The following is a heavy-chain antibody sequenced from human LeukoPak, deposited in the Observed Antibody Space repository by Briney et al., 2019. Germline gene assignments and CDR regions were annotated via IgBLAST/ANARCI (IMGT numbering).Heavy chain of an antibody. J-gene: IGHJ4*02. CDR1: GFTFDDYA. Sequence: GGSLRLSCAASGFTFDDYAMHWVRHAPGKGLEWVSLISWDGGSTYYAGSVKGRFTISRDNSKNSLYLQMNSLRAEDTAVYYCARGHSPPGYSSGWYVGYFDYWGQGTLVTVSS. V-gene: IGHV3-43D*03. D-gene: IGHD6-19*01. CDR3: ARGHSPPGYSSGWYVGYFDY. CDR2: ISWDGGST.